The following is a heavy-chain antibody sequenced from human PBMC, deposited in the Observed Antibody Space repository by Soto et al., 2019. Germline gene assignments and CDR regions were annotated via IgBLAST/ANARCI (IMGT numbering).Heavy chain of an antibody. D-gene: IGHD6-13*01. CDR2: INPNSGGT. J-gene: IGHJ6*02. CDR1: GYTFTGYY. CDR3: ARGLQPTTAAAGTDYGMDV. V-gene: IGHV1-2*04. Sequence: ASVKVSCKASGYTFTGYYMHWVRQAPGQGLEWMGWINPNSGGTNYAQKFQGWVTMTRDTSISTAYMELSRLRSDDTAVYYCARGLQPTTAAAGTDYGMDVWGQGTTVTVSS.